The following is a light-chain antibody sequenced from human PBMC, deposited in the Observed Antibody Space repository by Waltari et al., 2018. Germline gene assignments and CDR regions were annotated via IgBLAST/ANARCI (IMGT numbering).Light chain of an antibody. CDR2: DAS. J-gene: IGKJ4*01. CDR1: QSVMNH. Sequence: EIVMTQSPATLSVSSGERATLSCRASQSVMNHVAWYQQKPGQAPRLLMCDASIRATGIPPRFSGSGSGTEFTLTISSLQSEDFAVYYCQHYGTSLTFGGGTKVEIK. V-gene: IGKV3-15*01. CDR3: QHYGTSLT.